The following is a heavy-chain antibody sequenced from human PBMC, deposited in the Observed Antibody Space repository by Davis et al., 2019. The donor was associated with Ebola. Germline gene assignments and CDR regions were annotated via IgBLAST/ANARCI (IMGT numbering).Heavy chain of an antibody. J-gene: IGHJ4*02. Sequence: GESLKISCAASGFTFSSYAMSWVRQAPGKGLEWVSAISGSGGSTYYADSVKGRFTISRDNSKNTLYLQMNGLRAEDTAVYYCAKERETTVTMGGYYFDYWGQGTLVTVSS. V-gene: IGHV3-23*01. CDR3: AKERETTVTMGGYYFDY. D-gene: IGHD4-17*01. CDR2: ISGSGGST. CDR1: GFTFSSYA.